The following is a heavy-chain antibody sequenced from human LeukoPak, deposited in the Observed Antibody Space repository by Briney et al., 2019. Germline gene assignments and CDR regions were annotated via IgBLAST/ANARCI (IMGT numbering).Heavy chain of an antibody. D-gene: IGHD3-16*02. Sequence: ASVKVSCKASGYTFTSYDINWVRQATGQGLEWMGWMNPNSGNTGYAQKFQGRVTMTRNTSISTAYMELSSLRSEDTAVYYCARGRIVYYYMDVWGKGTTVTTSS. CDR3: ARGRIVYYYMDV. CDR1: GYTFTSYD. J-gene: IGHJ6*03. V-gene: IGHV1-8*01. CDR2: MNPNSGNT.